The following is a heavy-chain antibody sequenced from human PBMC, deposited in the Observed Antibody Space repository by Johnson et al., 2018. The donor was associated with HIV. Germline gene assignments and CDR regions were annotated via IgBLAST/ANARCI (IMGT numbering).Heavy chain of an antibody. CDR3: ARDIASGYTNGGTLDI. CDR2: INWNGGST. V-gene: IGHV3-20*04. Sequence: VQLVESGGGVVRPGGSLRLSCAASGFIFDDYGMSWVRQAPGKGLEWVSGINWNGGSTGYADSVKGRFNISRDNAKNSLYLQMNSLRAEDTALYYCARDIASGYTNGGTLDIWGQGTMVTVSS. CDR1: GFIFDDYG. J-gene: IGHJ3*02. D-gene: IGHD6-19*01.